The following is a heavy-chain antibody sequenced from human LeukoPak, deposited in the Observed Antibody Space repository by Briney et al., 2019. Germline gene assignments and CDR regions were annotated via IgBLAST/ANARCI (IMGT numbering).Heavy chain of an antibody. CDR2: IWNDGSKK. J-gene: IGHJ3*02. D-gene: IGHD3-22*01. CDR3: ARSTRGDSNGQGDDLDI. V-gene: IGHV3-33*08. Sequence: PGGSLRLSCAASGFTFSNYAMHWVRQAPGKGLEWVAVIWNDGSKKYYGDSVKGRFTISRDTSKNTLDLEMDSLRVEDTAVYYCARSTRGDSNGQGDDLDIWGQGTMVTVSA. CDR1: GFTFSNYA.